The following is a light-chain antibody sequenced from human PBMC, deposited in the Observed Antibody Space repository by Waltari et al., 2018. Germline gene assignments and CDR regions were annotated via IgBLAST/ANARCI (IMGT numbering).Light chain of an antibody. J-gene: IGLJ2*01. CDR3: QSADSSGTYPVV. CDR1: ALPKQY. Sequence: SYALTQPTSVSVSPGQTARITCSGDALPKQYAYRYQQKPGQAPVLVIYKDSVRPSGIPGRFSGSSSGKTVTLTISGVQAEDEADYYCQSADSSGTYPVVFGGGTKLTVL. CDR2: KDS. V-gene: IGLV3-25*03.